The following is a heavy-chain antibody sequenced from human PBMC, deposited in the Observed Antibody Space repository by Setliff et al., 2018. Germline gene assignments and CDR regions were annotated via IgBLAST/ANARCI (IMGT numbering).Heavy chain of an antibody. CDR3: ARDPRTVTHFDY. V-gene: IGHV4-30-4*01. Sequence: SETLSLTCTVSGASVTSFDFYWSWIRQPPGKGLEYIGHISHGVSTSYSPSLKSRLSITADTSKNQFSLKLTSVTAADTAVYYCARDPRTVTHFDYWGQGALVTVSS. CDR2: ISHGVST. J-gene: IGHJ4*02. CDR1: GASVTSFDFY. D-gene: IGHD4-17*01.